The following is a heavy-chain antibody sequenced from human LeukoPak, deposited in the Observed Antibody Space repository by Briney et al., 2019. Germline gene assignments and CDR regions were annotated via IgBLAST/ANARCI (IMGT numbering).Heavy chain of an antibody. D-gene: IGHD2-2*01. CDR1: GFTFSSYA. CDR2: ISAGGGST. V-gene: IGHV3-23*01. J-gene: IGHJ3*02. Sequence: PGGSLRLSCAASGFTFSSYAMSWVRQAPGKGLECVSGISAGGGSTYYADSVKGRLTISRDNSKNTLYLQMNSLRAEDTAVYYCAKLSSPSGYCSSTSCYSDAFDIWGQGTMVTVSS. CDR3: AKLSSPSGYCSSTSCYSDAFDI.